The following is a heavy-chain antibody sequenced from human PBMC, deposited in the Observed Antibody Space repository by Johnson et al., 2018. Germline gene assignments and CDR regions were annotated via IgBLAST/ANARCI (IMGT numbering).Heavy chain of an antibody. CDR2: ISESTGAT. CDR1: GLTLSNYP. D-gene: IGHD6-6*01. J-gene: IGHJ5*02. Sequence: VQLVQSGGGLVQPGGSLRLSCTASGLTLSNYPMSWVCQPPGKGLEWVSGISESTGATYYTNSVKGRFTISRDNSKNTLYLEMNSLRAEDTALYYCEKVEKGQLGTISWGQGTLVTVSS. V-gene: IGHV3-23*04. CDR3: EKVEKGQLGTIS.